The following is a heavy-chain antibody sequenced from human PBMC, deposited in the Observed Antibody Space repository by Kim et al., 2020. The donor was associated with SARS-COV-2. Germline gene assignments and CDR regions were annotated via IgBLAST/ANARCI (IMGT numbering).Heavy chain of an antibody. V-gene: IGHV3-74*01. D-gene: IGHD3-10*01. CDR2: VNSDESRT. Sequence: GGSLRLSCAASGFTFSSYYMHWVRQAPGKGLVWVSRVNSDESRTIYADSVKGRFTISRDNAKNTLYLQMDSLRADDTGVYFCARDRGYSYSYALDAWGQG. J-gene: IGHJ6*02. CDR1: GFTFSSYY. CDR3: ARDRGYSYSYALDA.